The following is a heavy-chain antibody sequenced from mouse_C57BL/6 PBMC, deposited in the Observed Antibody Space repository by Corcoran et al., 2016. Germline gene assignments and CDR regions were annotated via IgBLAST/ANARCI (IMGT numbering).Heavy chain of an antibody. CDR2: IYPGDGDT. V-gene: IGHV1-80*01. D-gene: IGHD2-5*01. J-gene: IGHJ1*03. CDR1: GYAFSSYW. CDR3: ARGGDYSNHWYFDV. Sequence: QVQLQQSGAELVKPGASVKISCKASGYAFSSYWMNWVKQRPGKGLEWIGQIYPGDGDTNYNGKFKGKATLTADKSSIKAYMQLSSLTSEDSAVYVCARGGDYSNHWYFDVWGTGTTVTVSS.